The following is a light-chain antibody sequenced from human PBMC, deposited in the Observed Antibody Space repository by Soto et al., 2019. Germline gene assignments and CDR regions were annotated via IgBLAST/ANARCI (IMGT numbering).Light chain of an antibody. Sequence: EVVVTQSPATLSVSLGGRATLSCRASQSVRTNLAWYQQKPGQAPRLLIYAASTRATGIPARFSGSGSGTEFTLTITSLQSEDFAVYYCQQYINWPVYTFGQGTKLEIK. CDR2: AAS. J-gene: IGKJ2*01. V-gene: IGKV3-15*01. CDR3: QQYINWPVYT. CDR1: QSVRTN.